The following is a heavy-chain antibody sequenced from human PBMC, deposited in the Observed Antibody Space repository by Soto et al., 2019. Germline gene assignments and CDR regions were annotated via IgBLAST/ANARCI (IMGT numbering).Heavy chain of an antibody. Sequence: QVQLQESGPGLVKPSETLSLSCNVSGGSISSDDFFWSWVRQHPARGLEWIGYIYHSATTYYNPSLQSRITISVDTSKNQFSLKLRSVTAADTAVYFCASDEDHGSGLSGGMDVWGQGTAVTVS. CDR3: ASDEDHGSGLSGGMDV. CDR1: GGSISSDDFF. V-gene: IGHV4-31*03. D-gene: IGHD3-10*01. CDR2: IYHSATT. J-gene: IGHJ6*02.